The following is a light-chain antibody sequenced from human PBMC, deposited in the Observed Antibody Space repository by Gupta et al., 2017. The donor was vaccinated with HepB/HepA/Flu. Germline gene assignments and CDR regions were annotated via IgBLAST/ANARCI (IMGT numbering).Light chain of an antibody. J-gene: IGKJ2*01. CDR1: QGTSNY. V-gene: IGKV1-27*01. CDR3: QKDNTAPYT. CDR2: SAS. Sequence: DNQMTQSPSSLSASVGDRVTITCRASQGTSNYLAWYQQKPGKVPKLLIYSASTLQSGVPSRFSGSGSGTDFTLTISSLQPEDVAIYYCQKDNTAPYTFGQGTKLEIK.